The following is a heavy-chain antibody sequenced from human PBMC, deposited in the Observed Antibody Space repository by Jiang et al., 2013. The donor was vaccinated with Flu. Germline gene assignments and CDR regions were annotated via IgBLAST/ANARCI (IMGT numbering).Heavy chain of an antibody. Sequence: AEVKKPGASVKVSCKASGYTFTTYGVGWVRQAPGQGLEWMGWISAYNGDTDYAQKLQGRVTMTTDTSTSMAYMELRGLRSDDTAVYYCAGRDRGDSSNYWFNYWGQGTLVTVSS. V-gene: IGHV1-18*01. CDR2: ISAYNGDT. J-gene: IGHJ4*02. CDR1: GYTFTTYG. D-gene: IGHD3-22*01. CDR3: AGRDRGDSSNYWFNY.